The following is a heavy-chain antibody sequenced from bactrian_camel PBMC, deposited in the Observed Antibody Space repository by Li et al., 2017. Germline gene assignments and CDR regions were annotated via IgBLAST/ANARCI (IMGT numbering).Heavy chain of an antibody. CDR3: VSQGSRWLDFGD. CDR1: GFSFAHYY. CDR2: VFGDDSET. D-gene: IGHD6*01. V-gene: IGHV3-2*01. Sequence: HVQLVESGGGLVQPGGSLRLSCAASGFSFAHYYMSWVRQAPGKGLEWVSTVFGDDSETYYSESVKGRFTISRDNAKNTVYLQMSSLTPEDTAVYYCVSQGSRWLDFGDWGQGTQVTVS. J-gene: IGHJ6*01.